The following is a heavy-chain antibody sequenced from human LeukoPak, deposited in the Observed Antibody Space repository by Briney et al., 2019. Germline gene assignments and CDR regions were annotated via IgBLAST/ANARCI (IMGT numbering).Heavy chain of an antibody. CDR2: IYTSGST. D-gene: IGHD3-22*01. Sequence: SETLSLTCTVSGGSISSYYWSWIRQPAGKGLEWIGRIYTSGSTNYNPSLKSRVTMSVDTSKNQFSLKLSSVTAADTAVYYCARFDYYDSSGYSHGSLDYWGQGTLVTVSS. CDR3: ARFDYYDSSGYSHGSLDY. J-gene: IGHJ4*02. CDR1: GGSISSYY. V-gene: IGHV4-4*07.